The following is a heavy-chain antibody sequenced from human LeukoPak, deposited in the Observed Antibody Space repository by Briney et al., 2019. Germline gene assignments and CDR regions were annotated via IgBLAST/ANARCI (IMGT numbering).Heavy chain of an antibody. Sequence: GGSLRLSCAASGFTFSTYDMHWVRQATGKGLEWVSAIDTTGGTYYPGSVKGRFTISRENAKNSLYLQMNSLRAGDTAVYYCARDRGGGHMDVWGKGTTVTISS. CDR2: IDTTGGT. D-gene: IGHD2-15*01. CDR1: GFTFSTYD. J-gene: IGHJ6*03. V-gene: IGHV3-13*01. CDR3: ARDRGGGHMDV.